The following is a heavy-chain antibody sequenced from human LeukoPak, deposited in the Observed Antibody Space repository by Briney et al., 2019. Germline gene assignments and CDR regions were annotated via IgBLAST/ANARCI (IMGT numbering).Heavy chain of an antibody. J-gene: IGHJ6*02. CDR1: GFTFSTYA. CDR2: ISVSGDKT. D-gene: IGHD2-15*01. V-gene: IGHV3-23*01. Sequence: PGGSLRLSCAASGFTFSTYAISWVRQAPGKGLEWVPAISVSGDKTYYAGSVKGRYTISRDNSKNTLFLQMNSLRAEDTAVYYCAKLAAASEYSFTDVWGQGTTVTVSS. CDR3: AKLAAASEYSFTDV.